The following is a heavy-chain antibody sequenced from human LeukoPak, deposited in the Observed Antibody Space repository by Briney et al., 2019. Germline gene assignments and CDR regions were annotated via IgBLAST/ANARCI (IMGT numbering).Heavy chain of an antibody. CDR1: GFTVSSNY. Sequence: GGSLRLSCAASGFTVSSNYMTWVRQAPGKGLEWVAVISYDGSNKYYADSVKGRFTISRDNSKNTLYLQMNSLRTEDTAVYYCAKDLGYSSPPDYWGQGTLVTVSS. D-gene: IGHD6-13*01. CDR2: ISYDGSNK. CDR3: AKDLGYSSPPDY. V-gene: IGHV3-30*18. J-gene: IGHJ4*02.